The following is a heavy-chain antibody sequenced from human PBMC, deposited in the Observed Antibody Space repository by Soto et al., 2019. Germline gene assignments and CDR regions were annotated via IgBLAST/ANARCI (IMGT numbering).Heavy chain of an antibody. D-gene: IGHD6-19*01. CDR2: IWYDGSNK. Sequence: GGSLRLSCGSSGFTFSSYGMHWVRQAPGKGLEWVAVIWYDGSNKYYADSVKGRFTISRDNSKNTLYLQMNSLRAEDTAVYYCARDQQWLVRFYFDFWGQGTLVTVSS. J-gene: IGHJ4*02. CDR1: GFTFSSYG. CDR3: ARDQQWLVRFYFDF. V-gene: IGHV3-33*01.